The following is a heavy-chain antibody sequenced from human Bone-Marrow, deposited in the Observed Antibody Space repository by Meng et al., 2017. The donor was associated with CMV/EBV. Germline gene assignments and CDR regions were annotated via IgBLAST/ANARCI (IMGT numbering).Heavy chain of an antibody. CDR1: GFTFDDYG. D-gene: IGHD5-18*01. CDR3: VRVVQVSKPNNYGMDV. Sequence: GGSLRLTCAASGFTFDDYGMSWVRQAPGKGLEWVSGINWNGSSTRYADSVKGRFTISRDNDRNTLYLQMNRLRAEDTALYHCVRVVQVSKPNNYGMDVWGQGTTVTVSS. V-gene: IGHV3-20*01. J-gene: IGHJ6*02. CDR2: INWNGSST.